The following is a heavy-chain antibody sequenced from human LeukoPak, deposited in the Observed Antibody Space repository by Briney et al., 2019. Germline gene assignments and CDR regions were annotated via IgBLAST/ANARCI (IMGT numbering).Heavy chain of an antibody. V-gene: IGHV4-4*02. CDR2: IYHSGST. CDR1: GGSISSNW. J-gene: IGHJ5*02. CDR3: GRNYWFDP. Sequence: PSETLSLTCAVSGGSISSNWWSWVRQPPGKGLEWIGEIYHSGSTNYNPSLKSRVTISVDKSKNQFSLKLSSVTAADTAVYYCGRNYWFDPWGQGTLVTVSS.